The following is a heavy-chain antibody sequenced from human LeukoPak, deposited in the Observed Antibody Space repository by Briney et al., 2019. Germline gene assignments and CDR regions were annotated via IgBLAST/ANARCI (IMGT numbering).Heavy chain of an antibody. Sequence: ASVKVSCKASGYTFTGYYMHWVRQAPGQRLEWMGWINPNSGGTNYAQRFQGRVTMTRDTSISTAYMELSRLRSDDTAVYYCARVVGYDSSGYPDYWGQGTLVTVSS. CDR3: ARVVGYDSSGYPDY. CDR1: GYTFTGYY. V-gene: IGHV1-2*02. D-gene: IGHD3-22*01. J-gene: IGHJ4*02. CDR2: INPNSGGT.